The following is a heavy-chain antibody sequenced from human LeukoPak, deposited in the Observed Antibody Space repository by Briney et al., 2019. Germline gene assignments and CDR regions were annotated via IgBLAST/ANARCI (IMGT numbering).Heavy chain of an antibody. CDR3: ASTLNLRWPTRGDY. Sequence: NPSETLSLTCTVSGGSISSSSYYWGWIRQPPGKGLEWIGSIYYSGSTYYNPSLKSRVTISVDTSKNQFSLKLSSATAADTAVYYCASTLNLRWPTRGDYWGQGTLVTVSS. CDR2: IYYSGST. V-gene: IGHV4-39*01. CDR1: GGSISSSSYY. D-gene: IGHD4-23*01. J-gene: IGHJ4*02.